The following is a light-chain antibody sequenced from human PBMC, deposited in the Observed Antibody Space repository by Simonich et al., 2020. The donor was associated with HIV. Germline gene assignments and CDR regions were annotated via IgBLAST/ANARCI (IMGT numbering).Light chain of an antibody. CDR1: TSDVGSYNL. CDR2: EGS. Sequence: QSALTQPASVSGSPGQSITISCTGTTSDVGSYNLVSWYQQHPDKAPKLRIYEGSKRPSAVSDRFSGSKFGNTASLTISGLQAEDEADYYCCSYTSSSTLVVFGGGTKLTVL. CDR3: CSYTSSSTLVV. J-gene: IGLJ2*01. V-gene: IGLV2-14*02.